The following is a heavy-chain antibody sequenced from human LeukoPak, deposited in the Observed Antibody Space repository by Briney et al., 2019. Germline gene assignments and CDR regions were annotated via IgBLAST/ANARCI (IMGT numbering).Heavy chain of an antibody. CDR3: ARDRDWAFDY. J-gene: IGHJ4*02. V-gene: IGHV3-48*02. D-gene: IGHD2-21*02. CDR1: GFSFSSEP. Sequence: PGGSLRLSCAASGFSFSSEPMNWVRQAPGKGLEWVSHIRSSSDTITYADSVKGRFTISRDNAKNSLYLQMNSLRDEDTAVYYCARDRDWAFDYWRQGTLVTVSS. CDR2: IRSSSDTI.